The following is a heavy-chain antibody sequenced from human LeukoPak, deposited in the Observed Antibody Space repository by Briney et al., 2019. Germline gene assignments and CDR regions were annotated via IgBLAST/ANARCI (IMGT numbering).Heavy chain of an antibody. CDR2: ISGSGGST. Sequence: GGSLRLSCAASGFTFSSYAMSWVRQAPGKGLEWVSAISGSGGSTYYADSVKGRFTIPRDNSKNTLYLQMNSLRAEDTAVYYCAKDRPLRIRSIAVAVSDYWGQGTLVTVSS. CDR3: AKDRPLRIRSIAVAVSDY. V-gene: IGHV3-23*01. J-gene: IGHJ4*02. CDR1: GFTFSSYA. D-gene: IGHD6-19*01.